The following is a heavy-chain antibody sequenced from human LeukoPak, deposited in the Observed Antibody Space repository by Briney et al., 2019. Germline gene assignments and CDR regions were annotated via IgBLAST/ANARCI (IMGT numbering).Heavy chain of an antibody. CDR1: GFTFSSYA. J-gene: IGHJ4*02. CDR3: AISVVTTFDF. V-gene: IGHV3-23*01. D-gene: IGHD4-23*01. Sequence: TGGSLRLSCAASGFTFSSYAMSWVRRAPGKGLEWVSGISGSGGSTYYADSVKGRFTISRNNSKNTLYLQMNSLGAEDTAVYYCAISVVTTFDFWGQGTLVTVSS. CDR2: ISGSGGST.